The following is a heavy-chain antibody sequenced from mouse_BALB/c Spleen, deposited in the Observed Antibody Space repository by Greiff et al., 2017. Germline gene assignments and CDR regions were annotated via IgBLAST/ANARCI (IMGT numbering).Heavy chain of an antibody. CDR3: ARRGASPFYAMDC. Sequence: VQLQQSGAELVRPGTSVKISCKASGYTFTNYWLGWVKQRPGHGLEWIGDIYPGGGYTNYNETFKGKATLTADTSSSTAYMQLSSLTSEDSAVYFCARRGASPFYAMDCWGQGTSVTVSS. V-gene: IGHV1-63*02. J-gene: IGHJ4*01. CDR2: IYPGGGYT. D-gene: IGHD6-1*01. CDR1: GYTFTNYW.